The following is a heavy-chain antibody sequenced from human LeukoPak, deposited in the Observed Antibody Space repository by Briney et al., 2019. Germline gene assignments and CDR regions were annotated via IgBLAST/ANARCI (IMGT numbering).Heavy chain of an antibody. V-gene: IGHV4-34*01. D-gene: IGHD1-26*01. CDR3: ARGEVSATTEYFQH. Sequence: SETLSLTCAVSGGSFSGYYWSWIRQPPGKGLEWVGEINHSGSNKYNPSLKSRVSISVDTSTNQFSMKLSSVNAADTAVYSCARGEVSATTEYFQHWGQGTLVTVSS. CDR2: INHSGSN. CDR1: GGSFSGYY. J-gene: IGHJ1*01.